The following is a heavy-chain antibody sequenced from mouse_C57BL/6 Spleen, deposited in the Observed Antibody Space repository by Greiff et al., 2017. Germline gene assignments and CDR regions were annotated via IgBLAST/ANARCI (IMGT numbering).Heavy chain of an antibody. D-gene: IGHD2-1*01. J-gene: IGHJ2*01. CDR3: ARDGNFFDY. CDR2: IDPSGSGT. Sequence: QVQLQQPGAELVRPGSSVKLSCKASGYTFTSYWIHWVKQRPIQGLEWIGNIDPSGSGTHYNQKFKDKATLTVDKSSSTAYMQLSSLTSEDSAVYYCARDGNFFDYWGQGTTLTVSS. CDR1: GYTFTSYW. V-gene: IGHV1-52*01.